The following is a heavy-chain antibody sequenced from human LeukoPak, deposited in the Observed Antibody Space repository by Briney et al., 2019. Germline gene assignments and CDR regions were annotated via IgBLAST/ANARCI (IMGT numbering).Heavy chain of an antibody. CDR2: IYYSGST. D-gene: IGHD4-17*01. J-gene: IGHJ3*02. Sequence: PSETLSLTCTVSGGSISSYYWSWIRQPPGKGLEWIGYIYYSGSTNYNPSLKSRVTISVDTSKNQFSLKLSSVTAADTAVYFCARDLGDYGDYPDAFDIWGQGTMVTVSS. V-gene: IGHV4-59*01. CDR1: GGSISSYY. CDR3: ARDLGDYGDYPDAFDI.